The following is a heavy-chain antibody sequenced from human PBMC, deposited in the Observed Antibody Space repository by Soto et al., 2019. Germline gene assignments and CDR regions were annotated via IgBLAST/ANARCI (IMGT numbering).Heavy chain of an antibody. J-gene: IGHJ4*02. CDR3: AREDDSSGYLTLLGSGFDY. V-gene: IGHV1-46*01. CDR2: INPSGGST. Sequence: QVQLVQSGAEVKKPGASVKVSCKASGYTFTSYYMHWVRQAPGQGLEWMGIINPSGGSTSYAQKFQGRVTMTRDTSRSTVYMELSSLRSEDTAVYYCAREDDSSGYLTLLGSGFDYWGQGTLVTVSS. D-gene: IGHD3-22*01. CDR1: GYTFTSYY.